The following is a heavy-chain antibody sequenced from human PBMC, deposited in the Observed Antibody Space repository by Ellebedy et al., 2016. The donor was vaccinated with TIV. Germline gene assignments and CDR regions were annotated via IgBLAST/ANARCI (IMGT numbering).Heavy chain of an antibody. CDR1: GDSINSSTYY. J-gene: IGHJ4*02. CDR3: ARLGGTYNFAY. Sequence: MPSETLSLTCTVSGDSINSSTYYWGWNRQPPGKGLEWIGSIYRHGYTYYNPSLESRVTISVDTSKNQFSLKLNAVSAADTGVYYCARLGGTYNFAYWGQGTLVAVSS. V-gene: IGHV4-39*01. CDR2: IYRHGYT. D-gene: IGHD1-26*01.